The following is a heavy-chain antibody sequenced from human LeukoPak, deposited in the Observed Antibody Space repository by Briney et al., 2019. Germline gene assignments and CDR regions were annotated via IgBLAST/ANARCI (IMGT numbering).Heavy chain of an antibody. CDR3: VRGGGSNWYGSAFDI. D-gene: IGHD6-13*01. CDR2: VKGDGR. Sequence: GGSLRLSCAASGFNFGNSWMSWVRQAPGKGLEWVANVKGDGRDVDSVKGRFTISRDNPKNSLYLQMNTLRADDTAVYYCVRGGGSNWYGSAFDIWGQGTTVSVSS. V-gene: IGHV3-7*01. CDR1: GFNFGNSW. J-gene: IGHJ3*02.